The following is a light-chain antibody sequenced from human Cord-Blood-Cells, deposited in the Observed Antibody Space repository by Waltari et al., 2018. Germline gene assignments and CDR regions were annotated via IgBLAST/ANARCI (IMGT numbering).Light chain of an antibody. CDR3: SSYTSSSTYV. CDR2: DVS. Sequence: QSALTQPASVSGSPRQSITISCTGTSSDVGGYNYVSWYQQHPGKAPKLMIYDVSNRPSGVFNRFSGSKSGNTASLTISGLQAEDEADYYCSSYTSSSTYVFGTGTKVTVL. J-gene: IGLJ1*01. CDR1: SSDVGGYNY. V-gene: IGLV2-14*01.